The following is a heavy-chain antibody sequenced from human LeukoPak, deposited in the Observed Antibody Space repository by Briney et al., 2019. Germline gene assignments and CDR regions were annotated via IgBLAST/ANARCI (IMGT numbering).Heavy chain of an antibody. J-gene: IGHJ5*02. CDR2: ISHDGAAV. CDR3: AKDWGSSGWYNWFDP. Sequence: GTSLRLSCAVSGFTIANHGMHWVRQAPGKGLEWVAMISHDGAAVYYGDSVEGRLTISRDNSNNTLYLQMNSLRVEDTAVYYCAKDWGSSGWYNWFDPWGQGTLVTVSS. V-gene: IGHV3-30*18. D-gene: IGHD6-19*01. CDR1: GFTIANHG.